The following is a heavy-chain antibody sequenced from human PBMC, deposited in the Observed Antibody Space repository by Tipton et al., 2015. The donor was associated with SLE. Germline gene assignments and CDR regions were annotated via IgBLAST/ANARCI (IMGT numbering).Heavy chain of an antibody. V-gene: IGHV3-30*04. CDR3: AREEVIMNAFDI. CDR1: GFTFSAYP. D-gene: IGHD3-3*01. CDR2: ISHDGSNQ. Sequence: SLRLSCAASGFTFSAYPMHWVRQSPGKGLEWVAVISHDGSNQYYADSVKGRFTISRDNSKNTLYLQMNSLRAEDTAVYYCAREEVIMNAFDIWGQGTMVTVSS. J-gene: IGHJ3*02.